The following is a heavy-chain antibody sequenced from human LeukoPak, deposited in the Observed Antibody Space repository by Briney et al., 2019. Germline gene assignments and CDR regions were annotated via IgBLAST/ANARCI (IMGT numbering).Heavy chain of an antibody. CDR2: IRYDGKKT. J-gene: IGHJ6*03. D-gene: IGHD3-16*02. CDR1: TFTFSDYG. CDR3: AKDGVILAPGIYWYMDV. V-gene: IGHV3-30*02. Sequence: GGSLRLSCVGSTFTFSDYGMHWVRQAPGKGLEWVAFIRYDGKKTYYADSAKGRFTISRDNSKNTLYLEMNSLRAEDTAVFYCAKDGVILAPGIYWYMDVWGRGTTVTVSS.